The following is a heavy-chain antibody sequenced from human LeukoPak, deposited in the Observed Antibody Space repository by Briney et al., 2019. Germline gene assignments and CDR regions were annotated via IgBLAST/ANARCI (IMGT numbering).Heavy chain of an antibody. D-gene: IGHD6-13*01. CDR1: GFTFSSYA. V-gene: IGHV3-23*01. J-gene: IGHJ4*02. CDR2: ISGSGGST. CDR3: AKEGGSAAAGPLDY. Sequence: GGSLRLSCAASGFTFSSYAMSWVRQAPGKGLEWVSAISGSGGSTYYADSVKGRFTISRDNSKNTLYLQMNSLRPDDTAVYYCAKEGGSAAAGPLDYWGQGTLVTVSS.